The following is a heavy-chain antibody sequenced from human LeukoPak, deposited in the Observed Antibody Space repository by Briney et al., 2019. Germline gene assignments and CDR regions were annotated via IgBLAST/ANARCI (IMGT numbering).Heavy chain of an antibody. CDR2: ISAHNGNT. CDR1: GYSFTSYA. D-gene: IGHD3-22*01. CDR3: ARDYYDNSGGYFDY. V-gene: IGHV1-18*01. Sequence: ASVKVSCKAYGYSFTSYAITWVRQAPGQVIEWMGWISAHNGNTNYAQKLQGRVTMTTDTSTGTAYMELRSLRSDDTAIYYCARDYYDNSGGYFDYWGQGTLVTVSS. J-gene: IGHJ4*02.